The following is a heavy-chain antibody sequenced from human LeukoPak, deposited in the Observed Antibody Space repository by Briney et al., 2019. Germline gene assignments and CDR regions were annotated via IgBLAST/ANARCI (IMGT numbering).Heavy chain of an antibody. CDR3: ARLLAGCPGGRCRAHFDY. V-gene: IGHV4-59*01. Sequence: SGPTLGNPSETLSLTCSVSGDSISSNCWSWMGQPPGKVLEWMGYIYYSGSTNYNPSLKSRVTMSVDTSKNQFSLNLSSVPAADTAVYYCARLLAGCPGGRCRAHFDYWGQGTLVTVSS. J-gene: IGHJ4*02. CDR2: IYYSGST. D-gene: IGHD2-15*01. CDR1: GDSISSNC.